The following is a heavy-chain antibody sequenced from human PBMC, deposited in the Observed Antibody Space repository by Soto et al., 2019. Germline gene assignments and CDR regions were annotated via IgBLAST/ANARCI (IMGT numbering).Heavy chain of an antibody. CDR3: AKDRLRTGVDTAMVPYYYYYGMDV. CDR1: GFTFSSYA. J-gene: IGHJ6*02. Sequence: PGGSLRLSCAASGFTFSSYAMSWVRQAPGKGLEWVSAISGSGGSTYYADSVKGRFTISRDNSKNTLYLQMNSLRAEDTAVYYCAKDRLRTGVDTAMVPYYYYYGMDVWGQGTTVTVSS. CDR2: ISGSGGST. D-gene: IGHD5-18*01. V-gene: IGHV3-23*01.